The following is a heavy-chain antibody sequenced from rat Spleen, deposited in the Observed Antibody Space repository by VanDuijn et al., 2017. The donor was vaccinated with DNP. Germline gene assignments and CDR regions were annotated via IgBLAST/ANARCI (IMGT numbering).Heavy chain of an antibody. D-gene: IGHD1-1*01. CDR2: ISSSGDNT. V-gene: IGHV5-31*01. CDR3: TRDPFFGALDV. Sequence: EVQLVESGGDLVQPGRSLKLSCVASGFTFNNYWMTWIRQVPGKGLEWVASISSSGDNTYYADSVKGRITIPRDNAKNTLWLQMNSLRSGDTATYYCTRDPFFGALDVWGQGTSVTVSS. CDR1: GFTFNNYW. J-gene: IGHJ4*01.